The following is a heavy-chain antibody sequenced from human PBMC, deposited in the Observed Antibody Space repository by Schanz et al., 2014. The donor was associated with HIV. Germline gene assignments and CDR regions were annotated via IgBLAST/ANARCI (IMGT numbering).Heavy chain of an antibody. J-gene: IGHJ5*01. CDR2: INHSGIP. Sequence: QVRLPQWGAGLLKPSETLSLTCAVYGSSFNDYYWGWIRQAPGKGPEWIGEINHSGIPNYNPPLESRVTISVDRSKTQSSLKLSSVAAADTAVYYCARDGGRRGGERQVFGSWGQGTLVTVSS. D-gene: IGHD3-16*01. CDR1: GSSFNDYY. CDR3: ARDGGRRGGERQVFGS. V-gene: IGHV4-34*01.